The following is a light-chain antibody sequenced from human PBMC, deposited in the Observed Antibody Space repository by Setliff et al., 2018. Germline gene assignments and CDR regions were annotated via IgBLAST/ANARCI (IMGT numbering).Light chain of an antibody. J-gene: IGLJ1*01. CDR3: SSYAGSRNFYV. CDR1: SSDIGGYNY. V-gene: IGLV2-8*01. Sequence: QSVLPQPPSASGSPGQSVTISCTGTSSDIGGYNYVSWYQQHPGKAPKLMIYEVNKRPSGVPDRFSGSKSGNTASLTVSGLQAEDEADYYCSSYAGSRNFYVFGTGTKVTVL. CDR2: EVN.